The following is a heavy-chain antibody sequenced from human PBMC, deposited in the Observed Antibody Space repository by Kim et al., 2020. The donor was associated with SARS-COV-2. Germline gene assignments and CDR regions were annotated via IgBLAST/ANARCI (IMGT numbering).Heavy chain of an antibody. CDR2: INDGDGYT. J-gene: IGHJ6*02. CDR3: AKELVVKSQILGYYNGMDV. V-gene: IGHV3-23*01. CDR1: GFPFRSYA. D-gene: IGHD2-15*01. Sequence: GGSLRLSCAASGFPFRSYAMTWVRQAPGKGLEWVATINDGDGYTNLADSVKGRFTISRDNSRSTLFLQMSSLRAEDTAVYYCAKELVVKSQILGYYNGMDVWGQGTTVTVSS.